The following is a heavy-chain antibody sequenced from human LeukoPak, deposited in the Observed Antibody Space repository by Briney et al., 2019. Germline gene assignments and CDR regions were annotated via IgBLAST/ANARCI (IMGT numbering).Heavy chain of an antibody. J-gene: IGHJ5*02. CDR3: ARELRQYYDFWSGYDNWFDP. D-gene: IGHD3-3*01. V-gene: IGHV3-30*19. CDR2: IWYDGSNK. CDR1: GFTFSSYG. Sequence: GGSLRLSCAASGFTFSSYGMHWVRQAPGKGLEWVAVIWYDGSNKYYADSVKGRFTISRDNSKNTLYLQMNSLRAEDTAVYYCARELRQYYDFWSGYDNWFDPWGQGTLVTVSS.